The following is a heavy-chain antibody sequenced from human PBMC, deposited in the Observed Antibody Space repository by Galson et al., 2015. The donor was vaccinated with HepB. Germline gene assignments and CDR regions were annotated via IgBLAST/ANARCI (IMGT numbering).Heavy chain of an antibody. D-gene: IGHD3-10*01. Sequence: SVKVSCKASGVTFSSYAISWVRQAPGQGLEWMGGIIPIFGTANYAQKFQGRVTITADESTSTAYMELSSLRSEDTAVYYCARGAITMVRGGSDYYYGMDVWGQGTTVTVSS. CDR2: IIPIFGTA. CDR3: ARGAITMVRGGSDYYYGMDV. V-gene: IGHV1-69*13. CDR1: GVTFSSYA. J-gene: IGHJ6*02.